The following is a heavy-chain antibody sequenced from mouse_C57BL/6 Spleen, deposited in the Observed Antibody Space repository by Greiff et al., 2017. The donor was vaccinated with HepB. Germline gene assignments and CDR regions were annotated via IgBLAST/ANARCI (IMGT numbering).Heavy chain of an antibody. V-gene: IGHV1-22*01. CDR1: GYTFTDYN. Sequence: EVQLQQSGPELVKPGASVKMSCKASGYTFTDYNMHWVKQSHGKSLEWIGYINPNNGGTSYNQKFKGKATLTVNKSSSTAYMELRSLTSEDSAVYYCAREVILGPYAMDYWGQGTSVTVSS. CDR3: AREVILGPYAMDY. J-gene: IGHJ4*01. CDR2: INPNNGGT. D-gene: IGHD4-1*01.